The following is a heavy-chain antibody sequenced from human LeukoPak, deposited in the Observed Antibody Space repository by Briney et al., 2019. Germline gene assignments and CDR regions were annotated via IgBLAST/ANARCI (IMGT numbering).Heavy chain of an antibody. J-gene: IGHJ3*02. CDR1: GFTFSSYS. CDR3: ARVLFYGSGSYRPDAFDI. Sequence: KSGGSLRLSCAASGFTFSSYSMNWVRQAPGKGLEWVSSISSSSSYIYYADSVKGRFTISRDNAKNSLYLQMNSLRAEDTAVYYCARVLFYGSGSYRPDAFDIWGQGTMVTVSS. D-gene: IGHD3-10*01. V-gene: IGHV3-21*01. CDR2: ISSSSSYI.